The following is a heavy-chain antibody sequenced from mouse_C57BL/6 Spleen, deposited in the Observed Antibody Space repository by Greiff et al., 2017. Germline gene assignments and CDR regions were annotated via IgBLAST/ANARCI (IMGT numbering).Heavy chain of an antibody. D-gene: IGHD2-12*01. CDR2: IDPSDSET. CDR1: GYTFTSYW. CDR3: ARAGDSRRGFAY. J-gene: IGHJ3*01. Sequence: QVQLQQPGAELVRPGSSVKLSCKASGYTFTSYWMPWVKQRPIQGLEWIGNIDPSDSETHYNQKFKDKATLTVDKSSSTAYMQLSSLTSEDSAVYYCARAGDSRRGFAYWGQGTLVTVSA. V-gene: IGHV1-52*01.